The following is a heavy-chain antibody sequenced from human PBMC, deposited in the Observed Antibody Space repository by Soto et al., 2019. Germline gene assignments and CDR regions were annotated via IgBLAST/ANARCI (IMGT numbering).Heavy chain of an antibody. CDR3: VKVWSTSPVVKSRTPS. Sequence: EVQLLESGGGFVQPGGSLRLSCAASGFSFSTYAMSWVRQAPGKAPEWVSDIDGSGDKTYYVDSVKGRFTISRDNSKNTVYLQMIRLRAEDTAVYYCVKVWSTSPVVKSRTPSWGQGALVTVSS. CDR2: IDGSGDKT. J-gene: IGHJ5*02. CDR1: GFSFSTYA. V-gene: IGHV3-23*01. D-gene: IGHD2-2*01.